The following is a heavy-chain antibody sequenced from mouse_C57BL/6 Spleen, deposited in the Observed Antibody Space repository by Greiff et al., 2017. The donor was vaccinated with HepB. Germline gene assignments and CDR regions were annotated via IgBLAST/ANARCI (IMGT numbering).Heavy chain of an antibody. Sequence: VQLQQPGAELVMPGASVKLSCKASGYTFTSYWMHWVKQRPGQGLEWIGEIDPSDSYTNYNQKFKGKSTLTVDKSSSTAYVQLSSLTSEDSAVYYCARVGFAYWGQGTLVTVSA. J-gene: IGHJ3*01. CDR2: IDPSDSYT. CDR3: ARVGFAY. V-gene: IGHV1-69*01. CDR1: GYTFTSYW.